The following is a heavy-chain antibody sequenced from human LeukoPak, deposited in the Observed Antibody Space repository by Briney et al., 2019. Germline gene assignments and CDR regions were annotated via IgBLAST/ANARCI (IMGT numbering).Heavy chain of an antibody. CDR3: ARRRAEGGSNGHYNWFDP. CDR2: NYFSGTT. V-gene: IGHV4-59*08. CDR1: GXSINAYY. Sequence: KSSETLSLTCTVSGXSINAYYWGWIRQPPGKGLEWIGYNYFSGTTMYNPSLESRVTISVDTSKNQFSLKLSSVTAADTAVYYCARRRAEGGSNGHYNWFDPWGQGILVTVSS. D-gene: IGHD6-13*01. J-gene: IGHJ5*02.